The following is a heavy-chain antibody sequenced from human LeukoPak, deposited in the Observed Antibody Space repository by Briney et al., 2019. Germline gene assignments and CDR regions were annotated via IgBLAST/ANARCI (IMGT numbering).Heavy chain of an antibody. V-gene: IGHV3-66*01. CDR2: VYMGGTT. D-gene: IGHD5-18*01. J-gene: IGHJ4*02. Sequence: GGSLRLSCAASGFTVSTNYMNWVRQAPGKGLEWVSVVYMGGTTYYADSVKGRFTISRDSTKNTIYLQMNNLRAEDTAVYCCARGLLRDGYTYTYSFDYWGQGALVTVSS. CDR3: ARGLLRDGYTYTYSFDY. CDR1: GFTVSTNY.